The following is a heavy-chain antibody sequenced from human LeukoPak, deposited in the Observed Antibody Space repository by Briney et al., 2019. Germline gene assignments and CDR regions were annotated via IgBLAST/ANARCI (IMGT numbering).Heavy chain of an antibody. V-gene: IGHV4-39*01. J-gene: IGHJ4*02. CDR2: IYYSGST. Sequence: SETLSLTRTVSGGSISSSSYYWGWIRQPPGKGLEWIGSIYYSGSTYYNPSLKSRVTISVDTSKNQFSLKLSSVTAADTAVYYCARQGDYYDSSGYFDYWGQGTLVTVSS. D-gene: IGHD3-22*01. CDR3: ARQGDYYDSSGYFDY. CDR1: GGSISSSSYY.